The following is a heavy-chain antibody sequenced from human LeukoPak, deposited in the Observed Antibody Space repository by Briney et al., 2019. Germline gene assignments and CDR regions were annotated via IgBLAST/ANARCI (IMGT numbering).Heavy chain of an antibody. J-gene: IGHJ4*02. CDR2: ISGSGGST. CDR3: AKDFLVVVVAAYFDC. Sequence: PGGSLRLSCAASGFTFSSYAMSWVRQAPGKGLEWVSAISGSGGSTYYADSVKGRFTISRDNSKNTLYLQMNSLRAEDTAVYYCAKDFLVVVVAAYFDCWGQGTLVTVSS. CDR1: GFTFSSYA. V-gene: IGHV3-23*01. D-gene: IGHD2-15*01.